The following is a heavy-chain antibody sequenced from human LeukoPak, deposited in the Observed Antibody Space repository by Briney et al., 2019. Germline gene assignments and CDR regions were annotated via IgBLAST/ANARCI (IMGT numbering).Heavy chain of an antibody. Sequence: SETLSLTCAVYGGSLSSYYCSWIRQPPGKGLEWIGHITHSGSTNYNPSLKSRVTISVDTSKNQFSLRLSSVTAADTAVYYCALEMITFGGVIAHDAFDIWGQGTMVTVSS. D-gene: IGHD3-16*02. J-gene: IGHJ3*02. CDR1: GGSLSSYY. CDR3: ALEMITFGGVIAHDAFDI. CDR2: ITHSGST. V-gene: IGHV4-34*01.